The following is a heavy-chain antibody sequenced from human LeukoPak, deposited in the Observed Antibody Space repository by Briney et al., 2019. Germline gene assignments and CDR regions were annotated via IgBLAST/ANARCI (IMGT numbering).Heavy chain of an antibody. V-gene: IGHV4-59*01. D-gene: IGHD3-22*01. CDR1: GVSISSYY. CDR2: IYHSGST. Sequence: SETLSLTCPASGVSISSYYWSWIRQPPGKGLEWIGNIYHSGSTNYNASLKSRVTISVDTSKNQFSLKLSSVTAADTAVYYCARDVYYYDSSGSRAFDIWGQGTMVTVSS. CDR3: ARDVYYYDSSGSRAFDI. J-gene: IGHJ3*02.